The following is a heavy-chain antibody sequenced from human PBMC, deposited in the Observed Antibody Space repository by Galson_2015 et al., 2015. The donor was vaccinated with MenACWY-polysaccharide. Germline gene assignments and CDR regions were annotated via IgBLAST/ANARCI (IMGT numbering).Heavy chain of an antibody. CDR2: ISYDGTNK. CDR1: GFTFSSHA. CDR3: ARDYCSRTSCYGMDV. J-gene: IGHJ6*02. Sequence: LRLSCATSGFTFSSHAMHWVRQAPGKGLEWVAIISYDGTNKYYADSVKGRFTISRDNSKNTLYLQMNSLRGEDTAVYYCARDYCSRTSCYGMDVWGQGTPVTVSS. D-gene: IGHD2-2*01. V-gene: IGHV3-30-3*01.